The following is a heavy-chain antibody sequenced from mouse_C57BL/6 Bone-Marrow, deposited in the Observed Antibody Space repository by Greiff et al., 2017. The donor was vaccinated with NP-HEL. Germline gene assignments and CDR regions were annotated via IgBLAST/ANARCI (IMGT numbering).Heavy chain of an antibody. V-gene: IGHV10-1*01. CDR3: VRQDYGSRYYFDY. D-gene: IGHD1-1*01. CDR1: GFSFNTYA. J-gene: IGHJ2*01. CDR2: IRSKSNNYAT. Sequence: EVKLVESGGGLVQPKGSLKLSCAASGFSFNTYAMNWVRQAPGTGLEWVARIRSKSNNYATYYADSVKDRFTISRDDSESMLYLQMNNLKTEDTAMYYCVRQDYGSRYYFDYWGQGTTLTVSS.